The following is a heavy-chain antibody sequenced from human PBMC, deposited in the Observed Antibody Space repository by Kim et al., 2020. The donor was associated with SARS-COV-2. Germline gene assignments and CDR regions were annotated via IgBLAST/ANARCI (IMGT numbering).Heavy chain of an antibody. D-gene: IGHD1-26*01. Sequence: ASVKVSCKASGYTFTSYAMNWVRQAPGQGLEWMGWINTNTGNPTYAQGLTGRFVFSLDTSVSTAYLQISSLKAEDTAVYYCASMIVGATSLGGGVDYWGQGTLVTVSS. CDR1: GYTFTSYA. V-gene: IGHV7-4-1*02. CDR3: ASMIVGATSLGGGVDY. J-gene: IGHJ4*02. CDR2: INTNTGNP.